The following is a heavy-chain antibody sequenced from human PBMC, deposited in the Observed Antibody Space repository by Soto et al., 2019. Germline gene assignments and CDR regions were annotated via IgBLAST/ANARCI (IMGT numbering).Heavy chain of an antibody. CDR3: ATGAPGSLTGWTYVGPFDP. J-gene: IGHJ5*02. Sequence: QVQLVQSGAEVKKPGASVKVSCKASGYTFSSYHINWVRQATGQGLEWMGWLNPDSGDTGYSQKFRGRVTMTRNTSISTAYMEVSSLRFEDTAVYYCATGAPGSLTGWTYVGPFDPWGQGTPVTVSS. CDR2: LNPDSGDT. CDR1: GYTFSSYH. V-gene: IGHV1-8*01. D-gene: IGHD3-9*01.